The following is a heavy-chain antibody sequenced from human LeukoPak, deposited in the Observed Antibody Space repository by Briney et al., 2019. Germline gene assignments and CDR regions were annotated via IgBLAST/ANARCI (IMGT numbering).Heavy chain of an antibody. CDR2: VDPEEVET. CDR3: ATIGYIAVAGNY. D-gene: IGHD6-19*01. CDR1: GYTFTDYY. Sequence: ASVKVSCKASGYTFTDYYMHWLQQAPGKGLEWMGPVDPEEVETIYAEKFQGRVTITADTSTDTAYMELSSLRSEDTAVYYCATIGYIAVAGNYWGQGTLVTVSS. J-gene: IGHJ4*02. V-gene: IGHV1-69-2*01.